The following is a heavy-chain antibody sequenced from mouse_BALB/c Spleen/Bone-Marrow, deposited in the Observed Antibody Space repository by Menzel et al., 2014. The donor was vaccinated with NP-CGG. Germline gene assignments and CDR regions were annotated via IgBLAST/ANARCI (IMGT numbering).Heavy chain of an antibody. Sequence: EVMLVESGGGLVQPGGSLKLSCAASGFTFSSYGMSWVRQTPDKRLELVATINSDGGSTYYPDSVKGRFTISRDNAKNTLYLQTSSLKSEDTAMYYCARDGYYVFYAMDYWGQGTSVTVSS. CDR2: INSDGGST. J-gene: IGHJ4*01. D-gene: IGHD2-3*01. V-gene: IGHV5-6-3*01. CDR1: GFTFSSYG. CDR3: ARDGYYVFYAMDY.